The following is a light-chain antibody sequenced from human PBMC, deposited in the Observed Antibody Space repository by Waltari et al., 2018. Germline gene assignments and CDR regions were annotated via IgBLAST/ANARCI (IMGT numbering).Light chain of an antibody. J-gene: IGKJ2*01. CDR1: QSISTN. CDR3: QQYNNWLPYT. Sequence: EIVMTQPPATLSVSPGERATLSCRASQSISTNLAWYQQKPGQAPRLLITGASTRATGIPGRFSGSGSGTEFTLTISSLQSEDFAIYYCQQYNNWLPYTFGQGTKLEIK. CDR2: GAS. V-gene: IGKV3-15*01.